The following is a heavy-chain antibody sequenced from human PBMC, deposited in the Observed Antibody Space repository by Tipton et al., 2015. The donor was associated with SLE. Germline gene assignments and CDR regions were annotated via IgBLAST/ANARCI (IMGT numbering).Heavy chain of an antibody. Sequence: TLSLTCTVSGGSISGYYWSWIRQPPGKGLEWIGYVYSSGSSNYKPSLKSRVTISVDSSKNQFSLNLTSVTAADTAVYYCARLSSASSWYEGGWLDSWGHGTLVTVSS. CDR3: ARLSSASSWYEGGWLDS. D-gene: IGHD6-13*01. CDR2: VYSSGSS. V-gene: IGHV4-59*08. J-gene: IGHJ5*01. CDR1: GGSISGYY.